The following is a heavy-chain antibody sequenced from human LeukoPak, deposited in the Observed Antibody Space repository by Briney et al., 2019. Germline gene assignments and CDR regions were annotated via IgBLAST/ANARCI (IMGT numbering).Heavy chain of an antibody. D-gene: IGHD3-10*01. CDR2: IYYTGRT. V-gene: IGHV4-59*01. CDR1: GGSISTFY. Sequence: SETLSLTCTVSGGSISTFYWSWLRQPPGKGLEWIGYIYYTGRTNYNPSLKSRVTISVDTSNNQFSLKLSSVTAADTAVYYCARGSWRFDPWGQGTLVTVSS. J-gene: IGHJ5*02. CDR3: ARGSWRFDP.